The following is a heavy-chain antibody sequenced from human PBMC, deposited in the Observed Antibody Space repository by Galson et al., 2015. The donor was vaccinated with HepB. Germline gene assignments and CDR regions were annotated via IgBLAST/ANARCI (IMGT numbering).Heavy chain of an antibody. V-gene: IGHV3-30*02. D-gene: IGHD5-12*01. CDR1: GFTFSSYG. J-gene: IGHJ1*01. Sequence: SLRLSCAASGFTFSSYGMHWVRQAPGKGLEWVAFIRYDGSNKYYADSVKGRFTISRDNSKNTLYLQMNSLRAGDTAVYYCAKDFFNVDIKYFQHWGQGTLVTVSS. CDR2: IRYDGSNK. CDR3: AKDFFNVDIKYFQH.